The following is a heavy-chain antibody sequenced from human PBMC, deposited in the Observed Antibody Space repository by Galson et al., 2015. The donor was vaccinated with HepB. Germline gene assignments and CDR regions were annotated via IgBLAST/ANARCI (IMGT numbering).Heavy chain of an antibody. D-gene: IGHD3-10*01. CDR2: INAGNGNT. J-gene: IGHJ4*02. Sequence: SVKVSCKASGYTFTSYAMHWVRQAPGQRLEWMGWINAGNGNTKYSQKFQGRVTITRDTSASTAYMELSSLRSEDTAVYYCARDLPPYYYGSGSQGLDYWGQGTLVTVSS. CDR1: GYTFTSYA. V-gene: IGHV1-3*01. CDR3: ARDLPPYYYGSGSQGLDY.